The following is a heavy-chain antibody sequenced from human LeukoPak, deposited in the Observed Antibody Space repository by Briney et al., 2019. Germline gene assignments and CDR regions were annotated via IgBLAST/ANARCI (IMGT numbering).Heavy chain of an antibody. CDR1: GGSFSGYY. CDR3: ARLSGLRYFDWLKGWFDP. V-gene: IGHV4-34*01. D-gene: IGHD3-9*01. J-gene: IGHJ5*02. Sequence: SETLSLTCAVYGGSFSGYYWSWIRQPPGKGLEWMGEINHSGSTNYNPSLKSRVTISVDTSKNQFSLKLSSVTAADTAVYYCARLSGLRYFDWLKGWFDPWGQGTLVTVSS. CDR2: INHSGST.